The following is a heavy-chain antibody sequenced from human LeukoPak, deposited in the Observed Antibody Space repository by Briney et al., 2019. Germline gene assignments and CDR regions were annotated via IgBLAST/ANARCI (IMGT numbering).Heavy chain of an antibody. J-gene: IGHJ4*02. D-gene: IGHD6-6*01. V-gene: IGHV4-59*01. CDR1: GVSISSYY. CDR3: ARVDPDSSSTLEVFAY. CDR2: IYYSGST. Sequence: PSESLSLTCTVSGVSISSYYWSWIRQPPGKGLEWIGYIYYSGSTNYNPSVKSRVTISVDTSKNQFSLKLSSVTAADTAVYYCARVDPDSSSTLEVFAYWGQGTLVTVSS.